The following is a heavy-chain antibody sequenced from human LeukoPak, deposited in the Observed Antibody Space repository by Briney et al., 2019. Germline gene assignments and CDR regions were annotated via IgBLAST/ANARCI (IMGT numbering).Heavy chain of an antibody. CDR3: AKMDPIVGASNFDY. V-gene: IGHV3-23*01. Sequence: QTGGSLRLSCAASGFTFSTYAMTWVRQAPGKGLEWVSVISGSGGSTYYADSVKGRFTISRDNSKNTLYLQMNSLRAEDTAVYYCAKMDPIVGASNFDYWGQGTLVTVSS. CDR2: ISGSGGST. J-gene: IGHJ4*02. CDR1: GFTFSTYA. D-gene: IGHD1-26*01.